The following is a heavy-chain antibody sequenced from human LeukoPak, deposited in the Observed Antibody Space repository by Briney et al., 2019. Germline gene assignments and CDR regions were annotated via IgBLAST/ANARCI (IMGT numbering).Heavy chain of an antibody. CDR1: GGSISSYY. CDR2: IYYSGRT. J-gene: IGHJ5*02. D-gene: IGHD4-23*01. CDR3: ARGLSIYGYWPYGGRGGGRNWFDP. Sequence: PSETLSLTCSVSGGSISSYYWSWIRQPPGKGLEWIGYIYYSGRTSYNPSLKSRVTISVDTSKNQFSLKLSSVTAADTTVYYCARGLSIYGYWPYGGRGGGRNWFDPWGQGTLVTVSS. V-gene: IGHV4-59*08.